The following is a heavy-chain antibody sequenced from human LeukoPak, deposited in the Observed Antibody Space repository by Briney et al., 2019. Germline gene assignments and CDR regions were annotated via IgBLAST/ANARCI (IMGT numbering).Heavy chain of an antibody. V-gene: IGHV3-20*04. CDR3: ARGLRYYYYYYMDV. D-gene: IGHD3-9*01. Sequence: GRSLRLACVASGFSSDDYGMSWVRQAAEKLLEWISGIHWNGDTTNYAATVEGRFTISRDNAKNSLYLQLNSLRAEDTALYYCARGLRYYYYYYMDVWGKGTTVTVSS. CDR1: GFSSDDYG. J-gene: IGHJ6*03. CDR2: IHWNGDTT.